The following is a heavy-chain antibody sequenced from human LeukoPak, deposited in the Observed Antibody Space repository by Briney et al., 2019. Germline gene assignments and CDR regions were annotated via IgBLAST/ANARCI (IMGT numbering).Heavy chain of an antibody. V-gene: IGHV3-72*01. J-gene: IGHJ6*02. CDR2: SRDKAHSYTT. Sequence: GGTLRLSCTVSGFTFSDHYMEWVRQAPGKGLEWVGRSRDKAHSYTTEYAASVQGRFTISRDDSKNTLYLQMNSLKPEDTAVYYCARDQIIVTTILDYYYGMDVWGQGTTVTVSS. D-gene: IGHD5-12*01. CDR3: ARDQIIVTTILDYYYGMDV. CDR1: GFTFSDHY.